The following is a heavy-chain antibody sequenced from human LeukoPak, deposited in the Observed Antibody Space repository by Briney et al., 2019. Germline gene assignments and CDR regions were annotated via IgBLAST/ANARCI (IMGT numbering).Heavy chain of an antibody. V-gene: IGHV4-39*01. CDR2: IYYSGNT. Sequence: PSETLSLTCPVSGGSISNSSYYWGWIRQPPGKGLEWIGSIYYSGNTYYAPSLKSRVAISADTSKNRFSLELTSVTAADTAVYYCAIQASMRVFAFAIWGQGAMVAVSS. CDR1: GGSISNSSYY. D-gene: IGHD2/OR15-2a*01. CDR3: AIQASMRVFAFAI. J-gene: IGHJ3*02.